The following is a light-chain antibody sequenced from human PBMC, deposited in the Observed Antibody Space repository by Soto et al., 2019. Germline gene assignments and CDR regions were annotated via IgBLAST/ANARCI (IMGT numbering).Light chain of an antibody. V-gene: IGKV3-20*01. CDR3: HQFSIYPLT. CDR2: DAS. J-gene: IGKJ4*01. CDR1: QSVTTY. Sequence: EVVLTQSPGTLSLSPGERASLSCRASQSVTTYLAWYQQKPGQAPRLLIYDASSRATGIPDRFSGGGSGTDFTLTICRLEPEDFAVYYCHQFSIYPLTVGLGTKV.